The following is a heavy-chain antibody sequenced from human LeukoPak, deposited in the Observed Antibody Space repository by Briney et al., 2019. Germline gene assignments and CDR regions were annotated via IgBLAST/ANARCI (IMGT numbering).Heavy chain of an antibody. CDR3: ARGLNYGGSGYYFDS. Sequence: GASVKVSCKASGYTFTGYYMHWVRQAPGQGLEWMGWINPNSGGTNYAQKFQGWVTMTRDTSISTAYMELSRLRSDDTAVYYCARGLNYGGSGYYFDSWGPGTLVTVSS. V-gene: IGHV1-2*04. CDR1: GYTFTGYY. CDR2: INPNSGGT. J-gene: IGHJ4*02. D-gene: IGHD3-22*01.